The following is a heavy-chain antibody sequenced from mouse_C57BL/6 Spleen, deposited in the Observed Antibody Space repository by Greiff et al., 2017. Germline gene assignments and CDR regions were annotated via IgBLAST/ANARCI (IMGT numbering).Heavy chain of an antibody. CDR2: INPNNGGT. Sequence: VQLKESGPELVKPGASVKIPCKASGYTFTDYNMDWVKQSHGKSLEWIGDINPNNGGTIYNQKFKGKATLTVDKSSSTAYMELRSLTSEDTAVYYCAREGGYYYGSSYYFDYWGQGTTLTVSS. D-gene: IGHD1-1*01. CDR1: GYTFTDYN. J-gene: IGHJ2*01. CDR3: AREGGYYYGSSYYFDY. V-gene: IGHV1-18*01.